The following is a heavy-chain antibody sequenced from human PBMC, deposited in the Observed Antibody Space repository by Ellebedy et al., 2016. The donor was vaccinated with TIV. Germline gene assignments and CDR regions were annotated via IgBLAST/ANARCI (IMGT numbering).Heavy chain of an antibody. V-gene: IGHV1-18*04. CDR1: GYTFSTHD. D-gene: IGHD3/OR15-3a*01. J-gene: IGHJ4*02. CDR3: ARGDWVYYFDY. CDR2: INTEQNNT. Sequence: ASVKVSCKTSGYTFSTHDINWVRQAPGQGLEWMGWINTEQNNTKYAQRFQDRVTMTTDTSTSTAYLELRSLRSDDTAVYYCARGDWVYYFDYWGQGTLVTVSP.